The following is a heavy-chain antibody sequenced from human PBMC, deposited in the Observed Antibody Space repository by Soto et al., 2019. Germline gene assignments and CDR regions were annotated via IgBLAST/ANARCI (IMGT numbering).Heavy chain of an antibody. Sequence: QVQLVQSGAEVKKPGSSVKVSCKASGGTFSSYAISWVRQAPGQGLEWMGGIIPIFGTANYAQKFQGRVTITADESTSTAYMELSSLSSEDTAVYYCASSVVFFGVASDDFDYWGQGTLVTVSS. V-gene: IGHV1-69*01. J-gene: IGHJ4*02. D-gene: IGHD3-3*01. CDR2: IIPIFGTA. CDR3: ASSVVFFGVASDDFDY. CDR1: GGTFSSYA.